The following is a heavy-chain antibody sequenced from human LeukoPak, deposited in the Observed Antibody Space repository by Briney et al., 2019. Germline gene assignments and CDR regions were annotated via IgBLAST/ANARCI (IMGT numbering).Heavy chain of an antibody. J-gene: IGHJ6*02. Sequence: QPGGSLRLSCAASGFTFKSYAMSWVRQAPGKGLEWVSVIYSGGSTYYADSVKGRFTISRDNSKNTLYLQMNSLRAEDTAVYYCARDRVLGEYYYYGMDVWGQGTTVTVSS. V-gene: IGHV3-66*01. D-gene: IGHD3-16*01. CDR1: GFTFKSYA. CDR3: ARDRVLGEYYYYGMDV. CDR2: IYSGGST.